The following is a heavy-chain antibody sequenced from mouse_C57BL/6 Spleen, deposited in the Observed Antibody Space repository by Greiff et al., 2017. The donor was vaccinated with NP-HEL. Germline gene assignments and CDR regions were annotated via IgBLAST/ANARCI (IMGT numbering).Heavy chain of an antibody. V-gene: IGHV5-17*01. CDR2: ISSGSSTI. CDR3: AKFTAVVPYAMDD. CDR1: GFTFSDYG. D-gene: IGHD1-1*01. Sequence: EVKLVESGGGLVKPGGSLKLSCAASGFTFSDYGMHWVRQAPEKGLEWVAYISSGSSTIYYADTVKGRFTISRDNAKNTLFLQMTSLRSEDTAMYYCAKFTAVVPYAMDDWGQGTSVTVSS. J-gene: IGHJ4*01.